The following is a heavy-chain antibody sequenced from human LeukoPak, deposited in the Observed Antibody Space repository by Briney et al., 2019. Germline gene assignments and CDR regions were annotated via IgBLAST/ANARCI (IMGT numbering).Heavy chain of an antibody. Sequence: SGTLSLTCAVSGGSISSSNWWSWVRQPPGKGLEWIGEIYHSGSSNYNPSLKSRVTISVDKSKKQFSLNLSSVTAADTAVYYCASKGDLDASDMWGQGTMVTVSS. CDR1: GGSISSSNW. D-gene: IGHD2-21*02. CDR2: IYHSGSS. V-gene: IGHV4-4*02. J-gene: IGHJ3*02. CDR3: ASKGDLDASDM.